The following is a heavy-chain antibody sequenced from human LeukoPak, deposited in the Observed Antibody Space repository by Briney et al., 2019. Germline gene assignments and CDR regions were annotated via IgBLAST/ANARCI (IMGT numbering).Heavy chain of an antibody. CDR1: GYTFTSYD. J-gene: IGHJ4*02. CDR3: ASGYYYDSSSYLPDHY. V-gene: IGHV1-8*01. D-gene: IGHD3-22*01. CDR2: MNPNSGNT. Sequence: GASVKVSCKASGYTFTSYDINWVRQATGQGLEWMGWMNPNSGNTGYAQKFQGRVTMTRNTSISTAYMELSSLRSEDTAVYYCASGYYYDSSSYLPDHYWGQGTLVTVSS.